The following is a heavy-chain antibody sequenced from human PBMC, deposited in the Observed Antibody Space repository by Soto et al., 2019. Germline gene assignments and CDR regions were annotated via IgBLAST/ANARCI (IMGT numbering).Heavy chain of an antibody. D-gene: IGHD1-26*01. V-gene: IGHV3-23*01. CDR2: ITGSGGTT. CDR1: GFTFSSYA. Sequence: HPGGSLRLSCAASGFTFSSYALSWVRQAPGKGLEWVSAITGSGGTTYYADSVKGRFTVSRDNSKSTLYLQMNSLRAEDTAVYFCAREQWEFLHWGQGTLVTVSS. J-gene: IGHJ4*02. CDR3: AREQWEFLH.